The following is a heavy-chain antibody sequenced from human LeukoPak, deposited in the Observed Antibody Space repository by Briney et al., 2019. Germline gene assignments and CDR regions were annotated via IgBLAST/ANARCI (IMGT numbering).Heavy chain of an antibody. CDR1: GYTFTSYY. Sequence: SVKVSCKASGYTFTSYYMHWVRQAPGQGLEWMGGIIPIFGTANYAQKFQGRVTITADESTSTAYMELSSLRSEDTAVYYCAIEYYYGSGSYWHDAFDIWGQGTMVTVSS. J-gene: IGHJ3*02. V-gene: IGHV1-69*13. CDR2: IIPIFGTA. CDR3: AIEYYYGSGSYWHDAFDI. D-gene: IGHD3-10*01.